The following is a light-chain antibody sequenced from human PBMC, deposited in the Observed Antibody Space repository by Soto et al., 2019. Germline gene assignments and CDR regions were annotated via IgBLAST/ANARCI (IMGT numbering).Light chain of an antibody. Sequence: DIHMTQSPSTLSASVGDRVTITCRASQSISSWLAWYQQKPGKAPKFLIYDSYSLESGVPSRFSGSGSGTEFTLTISSLQPDDFATYYCQQYNSYPITFGPGTKVDVK. CDR2: DSY. V-gene: IGKV1-5*01. J-gene: IGKJ3*01. CDR1: QSISSW. CDR3: QQYNSYPIT.